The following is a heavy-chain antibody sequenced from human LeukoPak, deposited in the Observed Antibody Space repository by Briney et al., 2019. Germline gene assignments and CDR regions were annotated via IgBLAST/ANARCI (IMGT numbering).Heavy chain of an antibody. V-gene: IGHV4-34*01. CDR1: GGSFSGYY. J-gene: IGHJ4*02. CDR2: INHSGST. D-gene: IGHD3-10*01. Sequence: SETLSFTCAVYGGSFSGYYWSWIRQPPGKGLEWIGEINHSGSTNYNPSLKSRVTISVGTSKNQFSLKLSSVTAADTAVYYCARCPSYYLFDYWGQGTLVTVSS. CDR3: ARCPSYYLFDY.